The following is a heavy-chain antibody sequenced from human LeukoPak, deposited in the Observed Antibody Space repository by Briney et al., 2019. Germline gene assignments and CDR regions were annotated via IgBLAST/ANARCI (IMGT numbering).Heavy chain of an antibody. Sequence: ASVKVSCKASGYTFTGYYMHWVRQAAGQGLEWMGRINPNSGGTNYAQKFQGRVTMTRDTSISTAYMELSRLRSDDTAVYYCARDFGEWFGEHTTKNDYWGQGTLVTVSS. J-gene: IGHJ4*02. CDR2: INPNSGGT. V-gene: IGHV1-2*06. CDR1: GYTFTGYY. CDR3: ARDFGEWFGEHTTKNDY. D-gene: IGHD3-10*01.